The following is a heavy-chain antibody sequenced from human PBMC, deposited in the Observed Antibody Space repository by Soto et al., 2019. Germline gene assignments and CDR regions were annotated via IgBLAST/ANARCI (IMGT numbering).Heavy chain of an antibody. Sequence: QVQLQESGPGLVRTSGTLSLTCAVSGDSISSNNWWSWVRQPPGKGLEWIGEIYHSGSSNYNPSLKSRVTMSVVPSKNLFSLTLTSVTAADTAFYYCARDQGSHPGDWGQGTLVSVSS. J-gene: IGHJ4*02. D-gene: IGHD6-13*01. CDR1: GDSISSNNW. CDR2: IYHSGSS. CDR3: ARDQGSHPGD. V-gene: IGHV4-4*02.